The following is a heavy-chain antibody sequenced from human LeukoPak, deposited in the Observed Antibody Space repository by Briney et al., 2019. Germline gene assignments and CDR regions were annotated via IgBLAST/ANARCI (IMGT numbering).Heavy chain of an antibody. CDR1: GFTFDDYG. CDR3: ARSLRLRLGELSLSDAFDI. Sequence: GGSLRLSCAASGFTFDDYGMSWVRPAPGKGLGWVSGINSNGGSTGYADSVKGRFTISRDNSKNSLYLQMNSLRAEDTAVYYCARSLRLRLGELSLSDAFDIWGQGTMVTVSS. D-gene: IGHD3-16*02. CDR2: INSNGGST. J-gene: IGHJ3*02. V-gene: IGHV3-20*04.